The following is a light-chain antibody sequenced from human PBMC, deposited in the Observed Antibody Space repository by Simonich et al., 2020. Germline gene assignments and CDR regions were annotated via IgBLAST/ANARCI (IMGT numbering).Light chain of an antibody. CDR2: WAA. CDR3: QQYYSTPPYT. V-gene: IGKV4-1*01. CDR1: QSVLYSSNNKNY. Sequence: DIVMTQSPDSLAVSLGERATINCKSSQSVLYSSNNKNYLAWYPQKPEQPPKLLIYWAATRESGVPDRFSGSGSGTDFTLTISSLQAEDVAVYYCQQYYSTPPYTFGQGTKLEIK. J-gene: IGKJ2*01.